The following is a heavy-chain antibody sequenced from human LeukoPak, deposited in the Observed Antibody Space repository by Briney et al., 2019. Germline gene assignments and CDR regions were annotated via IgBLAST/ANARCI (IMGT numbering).Heavy chain of an antibody. Sequence: SETLSLTCTVSGGSISSSSYYWGWIRQPPGKGLEWIGSIYYSGNTYYNPSLKSRRVTISVDTSKNQFSLRLSSVTAADTAVYYCARHQWHYYYYMGVWGKGSTVTVSS. CDR3: ARHQWHYYYYMGV. CDR2: IYYSGNT. J-gene: IGHJ6*03. D-gene: IGHD6-19*01. V-gene: IGHV4-39*01. CDR1: GGSISSSSYY.